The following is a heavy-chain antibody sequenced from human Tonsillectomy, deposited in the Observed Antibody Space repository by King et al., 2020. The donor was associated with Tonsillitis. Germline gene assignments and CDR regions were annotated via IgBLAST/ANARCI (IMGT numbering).Heavy chain of an antibody. V-gene: IGHV4-38-2*02. J-gene: IGHJ5*02. D-gene: IGHD3-10*01. CDR3: ARDLCFGELVGRDWFDP. CDR1: GYSISSGYY. Sequence: VQLQESGPGLVKPSETLSLTCAVSGYSISSGYYRGWIRQPPGKGLEWIGSIYHSGSTYYNLSLKSGVTISVDTSKNKFSLKLSSVTAADTTLYYCARDLCFGELVGRDWFDPWGQGTLVTVSS. CDR2: IYHSGST.